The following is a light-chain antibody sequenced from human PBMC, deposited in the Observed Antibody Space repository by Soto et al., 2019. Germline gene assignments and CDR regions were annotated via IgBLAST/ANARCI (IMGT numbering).Light chain of an antibody. J-gene: IGLJ2*01. CDR1: TSNIGSKT. CDR3: ATWDDSLPEV. CDR2: NNN. V-gene: IGLV1-44*01. Sequence: QSALTHPPSASGTPGQRFTISCSGSTSNIGSKTVSWYQQLPGSSPRVLIYNNNEPPSGVPDRFSGSKSGTSASLAISGLQSADEDDYYCATWDDSLPEVFGVGTK.